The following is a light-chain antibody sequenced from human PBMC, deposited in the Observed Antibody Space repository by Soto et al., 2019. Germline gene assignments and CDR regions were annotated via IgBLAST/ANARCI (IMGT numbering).Light chain of an antibody. Sequence: DIQMTQSQYSVSASVGDRVTITCRASQGISSWLAWYQQKPGKAPKLLIYAASSLQSGVPSRFSCSGSGTDFTLTISSLQPEDFAPYCSQQTYSTLWTYAQGTKVDIK. CDR2: AAS. CDR1: QGISSW. J-gene: IGKJ1*01. CDR3: QQTYSTLWT. V-gene: IGKV1-12*01.